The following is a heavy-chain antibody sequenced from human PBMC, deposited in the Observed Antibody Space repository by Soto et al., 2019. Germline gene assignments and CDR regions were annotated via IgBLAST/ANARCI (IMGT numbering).Heavy chain of an antibody. CDR3: ARVHSGYDFAY. CDR2: ISANNGNT. Sequence: QVQLVQSGAEVKKPGASVKVSCKASGYTFTSYGINWVRQAPGQGLEWMGWISANNGNTHYAQKLQGRVTMTTDTSPSTAYMERRSLRSDDTAVYSCARVHSGYDFAYWGQGTLVTVSS. CDR1: GYTFTSYG. J-gene: IGHJ4*02. D-gene: IGHD5-12*01. V-gene: IGHV1-18*01.